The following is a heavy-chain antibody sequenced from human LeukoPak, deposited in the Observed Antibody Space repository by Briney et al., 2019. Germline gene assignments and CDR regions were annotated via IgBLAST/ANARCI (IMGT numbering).Heavy chain of an antibody. CDR3: AKDGHYDSSGFTLQY. J-gene: IGHJ1*01. CDR2: ISSSGANT. V-gene: IGHV3-23*01. D-gene: IGHD3-22*01. CDR1: GFTFSNYA. Sequence: PGGSLRLSCAASGFTFSNYAITWVRQAPGKGLEWVSTISSSGANTYYADSVRGRFTISRDNSKNTLCLQMNSLRAEDTAVYYCAKDGHYDSSGFTLQYWGQGTLVTVSS.